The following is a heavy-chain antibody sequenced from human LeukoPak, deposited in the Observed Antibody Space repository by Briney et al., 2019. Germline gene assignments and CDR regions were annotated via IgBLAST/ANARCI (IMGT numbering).Heavy chain of an antibody. CDR3: VYCSGGSCYYGMDV. V-gene: IGHV1-2*02. Sequence: ASVKLSCKASGYTFTSYGISWVRQAPGQGLEWMGLINPNSGGTNYAQKFQGRVTMTRDTSISTAYMELSRLRSDDTAVYYCVYCSGGSCYYGMDVWGQGTTVTVSS. CDR2: INPNSGGT. J-gene: IGHJ6*02. CDR1: GYTFTSYG. D-gene: IGHD2-15*01.